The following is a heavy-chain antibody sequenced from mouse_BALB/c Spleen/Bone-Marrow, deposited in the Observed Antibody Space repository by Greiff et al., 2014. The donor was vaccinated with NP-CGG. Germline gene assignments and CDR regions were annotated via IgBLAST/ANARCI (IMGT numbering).Heavy chain of an antibody. J-gene: IGHJ1*01. Sequence: VQLQQSGGGLVQPGGSLRLSCATSGFTFTDYYMSWVRQPPGKALEWLAFIRNKANGYTTEYSASVKGRFTISRDNSQSILYLQMNTLRAEDSATYYCARDGGSFYWYFDVWGAGTTVTVSS. CDR3: ARDGGSFYWYFDV. CDR1: GFTFTDYY. D-gene: IGHD1-1*02. V-gene: IGHV7-3*02. CDR2: IRNKANGYTT.